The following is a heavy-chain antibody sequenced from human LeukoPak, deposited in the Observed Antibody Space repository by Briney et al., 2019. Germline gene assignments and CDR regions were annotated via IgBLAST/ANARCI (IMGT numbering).Heavy chain of an antibody. CDR3: ARRVGRAVEAGAFDI. V-gene: IGHV1-3*01. D-gene: IGHD6-13*01. Sequence: ASVKVSCKASGYTFTSYAMHWVRQAPGQRLEWMGWINAGNGNTKYSQKFQGRVTITRDTSASTACMELSSLRSEDTAVCDCARRVGRAVEAGAFDIWGQGTMVTVSS. J-gene: IGHJ3*02. CDR1: GYTFTSYA. CDR2: INAGNGNT.